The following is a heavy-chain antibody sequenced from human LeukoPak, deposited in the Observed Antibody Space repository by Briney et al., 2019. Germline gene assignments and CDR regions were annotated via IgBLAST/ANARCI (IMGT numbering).Heavy chain of an antibody. CDR1: GYTFTSYA. D-gene: IGHD2-15*01. Sequence: EASVKVSCKASGYTFTSYAMHWVRQAPGQRPQWMGWINAANGNTKYSQEFQGRVTITRDTSASTAYMEMSSLRSDDMAVYYCARGRGTSGSNRDFYYYYYMDIWGKGTTVIVSS. J-gene: IGHJ6*03. V-gene: IGHV1-3*03. CDR3: ARGRGTSGSNRDFYYYYYMDI. CDR2: INAANGNT.